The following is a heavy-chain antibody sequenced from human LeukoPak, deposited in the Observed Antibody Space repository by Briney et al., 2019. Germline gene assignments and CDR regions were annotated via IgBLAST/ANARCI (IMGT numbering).Heavy chain of an antibody. Sequence: SETLSLTCAVSGYSISSGYYWGWIRQPPGKGLEWIGSIYHSGSTYYNPSLKSRVTISVDTSKNQFSLKLSSVTAADTAVYYCARHNLAAAGLYYFDYWGQGTLVTVSS. CDR1: GYSISSGYY. CDR3: ARHNLAAAGLYYFDY. V-gene: IGHV4-38-2*01. J-gene: IGHJ4*02. D-gene: IGHD6-13*01. CDR2: IYHSGST.